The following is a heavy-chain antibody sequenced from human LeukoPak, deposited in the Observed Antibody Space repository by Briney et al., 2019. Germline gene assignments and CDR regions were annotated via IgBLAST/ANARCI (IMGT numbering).Heavy chain of an antibody. V-gene: IGHV3-23*01. D-gene: IGHD4-11*01. CDR2: ISGSGGST. CDR1: GFTFSSYA. CDR3: AKDPWLNTVTTEFDY. J-gene: IGHJ4*02. Sequence: GGSLRLSCAASGFTFSSYAMSWVRQAPGKGLEWVSAISGSGGSTYYADSVKGRFTISRDNSKNTLYLQMNSLRAEDTAVYYCAKDPWLNTVTTEFDYWGQGTLVTVSS.